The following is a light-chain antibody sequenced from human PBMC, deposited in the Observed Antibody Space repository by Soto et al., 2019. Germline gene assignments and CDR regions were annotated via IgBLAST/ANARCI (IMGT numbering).Light chain of an antibody. J-gene: IGKJ1*01. CDR2: AAS. Sequence: DIQMTQSPSSLSASVGDRVTITCRASPSLSSSLNWYQKKPGKAPQLLIYAASSLQSGVPSRFSGSGAGTDFTLTISSLQPEDVATYYCQQRYSTPPTFGHGTKVSI. CDR3: QQRYSTPPT. CDR1: PSLSSS. V-gene: IGKV1-39*01.